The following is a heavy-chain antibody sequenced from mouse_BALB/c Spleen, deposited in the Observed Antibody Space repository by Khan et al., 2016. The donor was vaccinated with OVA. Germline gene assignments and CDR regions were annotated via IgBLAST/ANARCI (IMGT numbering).Heavy chain of an antibody. Sequence: QLVESGGGLVKPGGSLKLSCAASGFTFSRYPMSWVRQTPEKRLEWVASIGSGGSTYHPDSVKGRFTISRDNARNILFLQMSSLRSEDTAMYFCARVNGSSGVDYWGQGTSLTVSS. CDR3: ARVNGSSGVDY. CDR2: IGSGGST. V-gene: IGHV5-6-5*01. CDR1: GFTFSRYP. J-gene: IGHJ2*02. D-gene: IGHD1-1*01.